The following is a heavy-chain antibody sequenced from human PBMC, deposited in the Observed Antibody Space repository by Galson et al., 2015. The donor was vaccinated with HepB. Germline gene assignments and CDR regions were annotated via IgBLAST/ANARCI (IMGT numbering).Heavy chain of an antibody. CDR2: INHSGST. Sequence: ETLSLTCAVYGGSFSGYFWSWIRQPPGKGLEWIGEINHSGSTNYNPSLKSRVTISVDTSKNQFSLKLSSVTAADTAVYYCARYNHCSSSSCQGNFDYWGQGTLVTVSS. CDR3: ARYNHCSSSSCQGNFDY. CDR1: GGSFSGYF. V-gene: IGHV4-34*01. J-gene: IGHJ4*02. D-gene: IGHD2-2*01.